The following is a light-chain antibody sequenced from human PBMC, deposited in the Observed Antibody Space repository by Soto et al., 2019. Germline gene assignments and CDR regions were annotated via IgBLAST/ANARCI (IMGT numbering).Light chain of an antibody. CDR1: QSVSSY. CDR3: QQRTNWWT. Sequence: EIVLTQSPATLSLSPGERATLSCRASQSVSSYLAWYQQKPGQAPRLLIHDASNRATGIPARFSGSGSGTDFTVHISSLEPEGIAIYYGQQRTNWWTFGQGTKVEIK. J-gene: IGKJ1*01. V-gene: IGKV3-11*01. CDR2: DAS.